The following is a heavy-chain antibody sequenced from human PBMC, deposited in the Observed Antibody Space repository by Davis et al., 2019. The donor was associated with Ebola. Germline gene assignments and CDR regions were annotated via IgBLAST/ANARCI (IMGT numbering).Heavy chain of an antibody. J-gene: IGHJ5*02. CDR2: IIPILGIA. D-gene: IGHD3-3*01. Sequence: AASVKVSCKASGGTFSSYAISWVRQAPGQGLEWMGRIIPILGIANYAQKFQGRVTMTRDTSISTAYMELSRLRSDDTAVYYCARGGGGFLEWLSWFDPWGQGTLVTVSS. V-gene: IGHV1-69*04. CDR1: GGTFSSYA. CDR3: ARGGGGFLEWLSWFDP.